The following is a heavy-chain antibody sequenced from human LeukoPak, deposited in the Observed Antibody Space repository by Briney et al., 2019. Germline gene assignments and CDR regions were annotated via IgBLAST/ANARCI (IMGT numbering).Heavy chain of an antibody. J-gene: IGHJ5*02. V-gene: IGHV1-46*01. CDR3: ARAGRNNWFGP. Sequence: ASVKVSCKASGYTFTGYYMHWVRQAPGQGLEWMGIINPSGGSTSYAQKFQGRVTMTRDMSTSTVYMELSSLRSEDTAVYYCARAGRNNWFGPWGQGTLVTVSS. CDR1: GYTFTGYY. CDR2: INPSGGST.